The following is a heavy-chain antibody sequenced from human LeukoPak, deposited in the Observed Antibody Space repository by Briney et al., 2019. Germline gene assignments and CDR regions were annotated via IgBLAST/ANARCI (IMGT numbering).Heavy chain of an antibody. Sequence: SETLSLTCTVSGGSISSSSYYWGWIRQPPGKGLEWIGEINHSGSTNYNPSLKSRVTTSVDTSKNQFSLKLSSVTAADTAVYYCAAQSKYFDYWGQGTLVTVSS. V-gene: IGHV4-39*07. CDR2: INHSGST. D-gene: IGHD4-11*01. J-gene: IGHJ4*02. CDR1: GGSISSSSYY. CDR3: AAQSKYFDY.